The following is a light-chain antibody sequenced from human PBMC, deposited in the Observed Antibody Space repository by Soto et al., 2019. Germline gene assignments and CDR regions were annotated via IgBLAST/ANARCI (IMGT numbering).Light chain of an antibody. V-gene: IGKV3-20*01. CDR2: GAS. CDR1: QSVSSSY. J-gene: IGKJ3*01. Sequence: EIVLTQSPGTLSFSPGERATLTCRASQSVSSSYLAWFQQKPGQAPRLLIYGASSRATGIPDRFSGSGSGTYFTLTISRREPEDFAVYYCQQYGNAPFTFGPGTKVDIK. CDR3: QQYGNAPFT.